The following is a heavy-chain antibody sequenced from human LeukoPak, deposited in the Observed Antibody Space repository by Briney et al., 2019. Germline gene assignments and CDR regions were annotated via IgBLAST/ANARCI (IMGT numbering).Heavy chain of an antibody. D-gene: IGHD4-11*01. V-gene: IGHV3-30*02. CDR2: IRYDGSNK. CDR1: GFTFSSYG. J-gene: IGHJ6*03. Sequence: PGGSLRLSCAASGFTFSSYGMHWVRQAPGKGLEWVAFIRYDGSNKYYADSVKGRFTISRDNSKNTLYLQMNSLRAEDTAVYYCAKAAVTTFLCYYYYMDVWGKGTTVTVSS. CDR3: AKAAVTTFLCYYYYMDV.